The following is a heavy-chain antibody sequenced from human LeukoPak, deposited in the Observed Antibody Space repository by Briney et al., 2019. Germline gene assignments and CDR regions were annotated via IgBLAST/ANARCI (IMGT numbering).Heavy chain of an antibody. J-gene: IGHJ4*02. CDR2: IKSKIDGGTT. Sequence: PGGSLRLSCAASGFTFSTYEMNWVRQAPGKGLEWLGRIKSKIDGGTTDYAAPVKGRFTISRDDSKNIYLEVNSLKTDDSGVYYCTTDKTVTTRHFDYWGQGTLVTVSS. CDR3: TTDKTVTTRHFDY. D-gene: IGHD4-17*01. V-gene: IGHV3-15*01. CDR1: GFTFSTYE.